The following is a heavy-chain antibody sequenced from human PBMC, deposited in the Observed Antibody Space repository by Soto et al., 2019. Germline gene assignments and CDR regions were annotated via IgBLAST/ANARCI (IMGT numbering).Heavy chain of an antibody. CDR3: AREQESGAFDY. D-gene: IGHD3-10*01. Sequence: PSETLSLTCTVSGGSISSSSYYWGWIRQPPGKGLEWIGSIYYSGSTYYNPSLKSRVTISVDTSKNQFSLKLSSVTAEDTAVYYCAREQESGAFDYWGQGTLVTVSS. CDR2: IYYSGST. V-gene: IGHV4-39*02. J-gene: IGHJ4*02. CDR1: GGSISSSSYY.